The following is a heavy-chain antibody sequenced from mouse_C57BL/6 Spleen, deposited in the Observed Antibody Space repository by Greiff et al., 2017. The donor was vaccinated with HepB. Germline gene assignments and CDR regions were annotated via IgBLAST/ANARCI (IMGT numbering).Heavy chain of an antibody. V-gene: IGHV1-69*01. CDR1: GYTFTSYW. D-gene: IGHD3-1*01. J-gene: IGHJ4*01. CDR3: ARFGLWDYYAMDY. CDR2: IDPSDSYT. Sequence: QVQLQQPGAELVMPGASVKLSCKASGYTFTSYWMHWVKQRPGQGLEWIGEIDPSDSYTNYNQKFKGKSTLTVDKSSSTAYMQLSSLTSEDSAVYYCARFGLWDYYAMDYWGQGTSVTVSS.